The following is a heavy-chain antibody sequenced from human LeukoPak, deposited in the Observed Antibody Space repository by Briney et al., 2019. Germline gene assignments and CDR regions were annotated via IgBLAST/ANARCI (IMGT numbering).Heavy chain of an antibody. Sequence: SETLSLTCTVCVGSISSYYWSWIRQPPGKGLEWIGYIYYSGSTNYNPSLKSRVTISVDTSKNQFSLKLSSVTAADTAVYYCARDCRGGGDCWDAFDIWGQGTMVTVSS. CDR1: VGSISSYY. J-gene: IGHJ3*02. CDR3: ARDCRGGGDCWDAFDI. V-gene: IGHV4-59*01. CDR2: IYYSGST. D-gene: IGHD2-21*02.